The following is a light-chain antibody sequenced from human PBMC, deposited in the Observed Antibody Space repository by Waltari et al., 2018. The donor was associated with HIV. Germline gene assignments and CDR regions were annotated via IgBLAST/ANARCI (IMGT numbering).Light chain of an antibody. V-gene: IGLV3-1*01. J-gene: IGLJ2*01. CDR2: QDN. CDR1: PLGALY. Sequence: SYELTPPPSVSVSPGQTARITCSGDPLGALYACWYQQRPGQSPVLFIYQDNKRPLGSPERFSCSKSGNTATLTISGTQPMDEADDFWQAWDSSTVLFGGGTKLTVL. CDR3: QAWDSSTVL.